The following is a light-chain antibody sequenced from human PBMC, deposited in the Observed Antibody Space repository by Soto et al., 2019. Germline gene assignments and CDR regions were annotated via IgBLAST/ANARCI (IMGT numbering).Light chain of an antibody. Sequence: DIQMTQSPSTLSASVGVRVTITCRASQSISSWLAWYQQKPGKAPKLLIYKASSLESGVPSRFSGSGSGTEFTLTISSLQPDDYATYYCQEYNSHSRYTFGQGTKLEIK. CDR3: QEYNSHSRYT. CDR2: KAS. J-gene: IGKJ2*01. V-gene: IGKV1-5*03. CDR1: QSISSW.